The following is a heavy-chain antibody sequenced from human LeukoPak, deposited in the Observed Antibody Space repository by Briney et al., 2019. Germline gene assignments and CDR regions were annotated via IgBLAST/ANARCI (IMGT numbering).Heavy chain of an antibody. D-gene: IGHD6-13*01. CDR2: ISGSSGHT. CDR3: AKDEGLGIAAAGSP. J-gene: IGHJ5*02. V-gene: IGHV3-23*01. Sequence: GGSLRLSCAASGLTFSSYAMSWVRQAPGKGLEWVSAISGSSGHTYYADSVKGRFTISRDNSKNTLYLQMNSLRAEDTAVYYCAKDEGLGIAAAGSPWGQGTLVTVSS. CDR1: GLTFSSYA.